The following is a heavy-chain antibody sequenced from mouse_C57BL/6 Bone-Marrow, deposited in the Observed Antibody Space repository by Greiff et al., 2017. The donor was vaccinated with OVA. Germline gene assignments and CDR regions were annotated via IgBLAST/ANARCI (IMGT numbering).Heavy chain of an antibody. D-gene: IGHD2-5*01. V-gene: IGHV2-2*01. Sequence: VQLQESGPGLVQPSQSLSITCTVSGFSFTSYGVHWVRQSPGKGLEWLGVIWSGGSTDYYDAFISRLSIRKDNSKSQVFLKMNSRQAEDTARDYCARNGYSKGGCAYWGQGTLVTVSA. J-gene: IGHJ3*01. CDR2: IWSGGST. CDR1: GFSFTSYG. CDR3: ARNGYSKGGCAY.